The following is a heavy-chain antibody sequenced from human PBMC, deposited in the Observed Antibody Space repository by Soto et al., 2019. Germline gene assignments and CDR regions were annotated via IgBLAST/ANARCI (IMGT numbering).Heavy chain of an antibody. CDR1: GGSISSGGYS. V-gene: IGHV4-30-2*01. CDR3: ARAPSSRGRSSGWYPNWSDP. D-gene: IGHD6-19*01. CDR2: IYHSGST. J-gene: IGHJ5*02. Sequence: SETLSLTCAVSGGSISSGGYSWSWIRQPPGKGLEWIGYIYHSGSTYYNPSLKSRVTISVDRSKNQFSLKLSSVTAADTAVYYCARAPSSRGRSSGWYPNWSDPWGQGTLVPVS.